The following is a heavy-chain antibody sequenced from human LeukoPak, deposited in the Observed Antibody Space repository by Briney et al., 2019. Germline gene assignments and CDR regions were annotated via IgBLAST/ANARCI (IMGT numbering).Heavy chain of an antibody. CDR2: IIPIFGTA. Sequence: ASVKVSCKASGGTFSSYAISWVRQAPGQGLEWMGGIIPIFGTANYAQKFQGRVTITTDVSTSTAYMELSSLRSEDTAVYYCARDYYGSGSYDYWGQGTLVTVSS. D-gene: IGHD3-10*01. J-gene: IGHJ4*02. CDR1: GGTFSSYA. V-gene: IGHV1-69*05. CDR3: ARDYYGSGSYDY.